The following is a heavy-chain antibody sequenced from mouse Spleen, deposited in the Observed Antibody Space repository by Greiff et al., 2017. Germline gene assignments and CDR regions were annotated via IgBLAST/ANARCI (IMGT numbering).Heavy chain of an antibody. V-gene: IGHV5-9*04. CDR3: ARLDGYYWYFDV. J-gene: IGHJ1*01. CDR2: ISSGGGNT. CDR1: GFTFSSYA. Sequence: EVNVVESGGGLVKLGGSLKLSCAASGFTFSSYAMSWVRQTPEKRLEWVATISSGGGNTYYPDSVKGRFTISRDNAKNTLYLQMSSLKSEDTAMYYCARLDGYYWYFDVWGAGTTVTVSS. D-gene: IGHD2-3*01.